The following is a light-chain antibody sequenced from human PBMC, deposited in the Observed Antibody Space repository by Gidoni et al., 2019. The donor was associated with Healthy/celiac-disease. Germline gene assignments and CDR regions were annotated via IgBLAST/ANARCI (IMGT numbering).Light chain of an antibody. J-gene: IGLJ2*01. V-gene: IGLV3-1*01. CDR3: QAWDSNTEDVV. CDR2: QDS. CDR1: NLEDKY. Sequence: SYELTQPPSVSVSPGQTASIPCSGNNLEDKYASWYQQKPGQSPVLVMYQDSKRPSGIPERFSGSNSGNTATLTISGTQAMDEADYYCQAWDSNTEDVVFGGGTKLTVL.